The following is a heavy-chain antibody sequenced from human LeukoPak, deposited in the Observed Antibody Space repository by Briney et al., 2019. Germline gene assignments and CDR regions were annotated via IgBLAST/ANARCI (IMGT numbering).Heavy chain of an antibody. CDR1: GFTFSNSA. CDR3: AKGIYSSGWSYFDY. Sequence: GGSLRLSCAASGFTFSNSAMSWVRQAPGKGLEWVPTLSGSGITTYYADSVKGRFTISRDNSKNTLYLQMNSLRAEDTAVYYCAKGIYSSGWSYFDYWGHGTLVTVSS. V-gene: IGHV3-23*01. D-gene: IGHD6-19*01. CDR2: LSGSGITT. J-gene: IGHJ4*01.